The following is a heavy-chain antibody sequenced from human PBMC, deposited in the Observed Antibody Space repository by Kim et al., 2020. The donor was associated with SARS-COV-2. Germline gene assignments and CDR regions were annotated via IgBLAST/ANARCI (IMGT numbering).Heavy chain of an antibody. CDR2: INPTDGGA. CDR1: GYTFTNNH. J-gene: IGHJ5*02. CDR3: ARDAVVLPAAGAGDWFDT. V-gene: IGHV1-46*01. D-gene: IGHD2-2*01. Sequence: ASVKVSCKASGYTFTNNHMHWVRQAPGQGLEWVGIINPTDGGANYAQKFKGRVTMTRDTSTSTVYMELSSLRSDDTAVYYCARDAVVLPAAGAGDWFDTWGQGTLVTVTS.